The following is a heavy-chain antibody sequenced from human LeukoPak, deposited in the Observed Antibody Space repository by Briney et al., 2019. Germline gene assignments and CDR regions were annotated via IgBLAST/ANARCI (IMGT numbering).Heavy chain of an antibody. V-gene: IGHV3-33*08. J-gene: IGHJ3*02. D-gene: IGHD3-22*01. CDR3: AREGPLVVTTWSAFDI. CDR1: GFIFSNYG. Sequence: GGSLRLSCAASGFIFSNYGMHWVRQAPGKGLEWVAVIWYDGSNKYYADSVKGRFTISRDNSKNTLYLQMNSLRAEDTAVYYCAREGPLVVTTWSAFDIWGQGTMVTVSS. CDR2: IWYDGSNK.